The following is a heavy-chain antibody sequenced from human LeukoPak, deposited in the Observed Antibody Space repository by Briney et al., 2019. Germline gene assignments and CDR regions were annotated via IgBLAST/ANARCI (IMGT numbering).Heavy chain of an antibody. V-gene: IGHV1-2*02. CDR3: ARGNGYYYGPGSYYNSYQYNWFDP. Sequence: ASVKVSCKASGYTFTGYYMHWVRQAPGQGLEWMGWINPNSGGTNYAQKFQGRVTMTRDTSISTAYMELSRLRSDDTAVYYCARGNGYYYGPGSYYNSYQYNWFDPWGQGTLVTVSS. CDR1: GYTFTGYY. CDR2: INPNSGGT. D-gene: IGHD3-10*01. J-gene: IGHJ5*02.